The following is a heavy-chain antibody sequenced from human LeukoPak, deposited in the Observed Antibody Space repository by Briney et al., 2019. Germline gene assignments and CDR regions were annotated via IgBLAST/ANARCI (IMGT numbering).Heavy chain of an antibody. CDR2: ISGSGGST. CDR3: AKGDQDIVVVPATLIDY. V-gene: IGHV3-23*01. J-gene: IGHJ4*02. D-gene: IGHD2-2*01. CDR1: GFTFSSYS. Sequence: GGSLRLSCAASGFTFSSYSMNWVRQAPGKGLEWVSAISGSGGSTYYADSVKGRFTISRDNSKNTLYLQMNSLRAEDTAVYYCAKGDQDIVVVPATLIDYWGQGALVTVSS.